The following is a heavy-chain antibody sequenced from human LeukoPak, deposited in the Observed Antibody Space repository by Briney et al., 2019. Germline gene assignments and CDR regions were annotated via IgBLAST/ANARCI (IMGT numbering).Heavy chain of an antibody. CDR1: GGSISSSSYY. V-gene: IGHV4-39*07. Sequence: SETLSLTCTVSGGSISSSSYYWGWICQPPGKGLEWIGSIYYTGSTYYNPSLKSRVTISIDTSKNQFSLNLTSVTAADTAVYFCARDKIVRAAHDAFDIWGQGTMVTVSS. CDR3: ARDKIVRAAHDAFDI. CDR2: IYYTGST. D-gene: IGHD3-10*01. J-gene: IGHJ3*02.